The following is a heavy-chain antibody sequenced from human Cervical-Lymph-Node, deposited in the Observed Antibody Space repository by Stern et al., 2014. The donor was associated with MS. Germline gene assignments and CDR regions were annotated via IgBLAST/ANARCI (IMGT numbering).Heavy chain of an antibody. CDR1: GYTFNTYA. V-gene: IGHV1-3*01. CDR2: INAGNGNT. J-gene: IGHJ6*02. D-gene: IGHD2/OR15-2a*01. CDR3: ATPFSHSFRYGMHV. Sequence: QVQLVQPGAEVKKLGASVNVSCKASGYTFNTYAIHWVRQAPGQGLEWMGYINAGNGNTKYSQKFQGRVTITRDTSASTGYIELSSLRSEDSAVYYCATPFSHSFRYGMHVWGQGTTVTVFS.